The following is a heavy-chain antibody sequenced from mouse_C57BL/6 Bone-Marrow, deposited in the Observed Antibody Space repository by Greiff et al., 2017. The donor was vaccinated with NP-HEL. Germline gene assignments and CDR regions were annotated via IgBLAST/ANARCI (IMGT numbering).Heavy chain of an antibody. Sequence: EVQGVESGGGLVQPGGSLKLSCAASGFTFSDYYMYWVRQTPEKRLEWVAYISNGGCSTYYPDTVKGRFTISRDNAKNTLYLQMSRLKSEDTAMYYCARPTYDYDAMDYWGQGTSVTVSS. J-gene: IGHJ4*01. V-gene: IGHV5-12*01. CDR1: GFTFSDYY. CDR2: ISNGGCST. CDR3: ARPTYDYDAMDY. D-gene: IGHD6-5*01.